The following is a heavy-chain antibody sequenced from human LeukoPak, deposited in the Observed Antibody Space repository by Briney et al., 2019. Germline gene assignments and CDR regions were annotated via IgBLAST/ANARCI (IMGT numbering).Heavy chain of an antibody. Sequence: GASVKVSCKASGYTFTGYYMHWVRQAPGQGLEWMGWINPNSGGTNYAQKFQGRVTMTTDTSTSTAYMELRSLRSDDTAVYYCARGYCSSTSCYRTGFDPWGQGTLVTVSS. CDR1: GYTFTGYY. V-gene: IGHV1-2*02. CDR3: ARGYCSSTSCYRTGFDP. J-gene: IGHJ5*02. D-gene: IGHD2-2*01. CDR2: INPNSGGT.